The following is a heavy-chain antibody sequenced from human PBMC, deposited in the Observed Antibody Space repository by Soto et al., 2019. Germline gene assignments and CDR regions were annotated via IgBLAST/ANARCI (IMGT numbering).Heavy chain of an antibody. CDR3: AKDRHYPRDYFHY. D-gene: IGHD3-10*01. Sequence: GSLRLSCAASGFTFSSSAISWVLQAPGKGLEWVSTVSANGQGIYYADSVRDRFTISRDNSKNTVFLHMDSLSAEDTAVYYCAKDRHYPRDYFHYWGQGTLVTVSS. J-gene: IGHJ4*02. CDR2: VSANGQGI. CDR1: GFTFSSSA. V-gene: IGHV3-23*01.